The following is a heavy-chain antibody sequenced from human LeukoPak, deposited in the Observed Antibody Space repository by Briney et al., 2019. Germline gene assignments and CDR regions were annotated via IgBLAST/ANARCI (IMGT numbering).Heavy chain of an antibody. Sequence: ASVKVSCKVSGYTFTSYDINWVRQATGQGLEWLGYMNPNSGYTGYAQKFQGRVTITSDTSINTAYMELSSLRSEDTAVYYCARVRRYYDSSGYPSRLFDDWGQGTLVTVSS. D-gene: IGHD3-22*01. CDR2: MNPNSGYT. CDR1: GYTFTSYD. V-gene: IGHV1-8*01. CDR3: ARVRRYYDSSGYPSRLFDD. J-gene: IGHJ4*02.